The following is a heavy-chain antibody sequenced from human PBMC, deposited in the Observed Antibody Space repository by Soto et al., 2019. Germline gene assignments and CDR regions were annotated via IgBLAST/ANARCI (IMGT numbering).Heavy chain of an antibody. D-gene: IGHD4-17*01. CDR2: ISSSSSYI. J-gene: IGHJ3*02. CDR1: GFTFSSYS. V-gene: IGHV3-21*01. CDR3: ARYGGHAAFDI. Sequence: GGSLRLSCAASGFTFSSYSMNWVRQAPGKGLEWVSSISSSSSYIYYADSVKGRFTISRDNAKNSLYLQMNSLRAEDTAVYYCARYGGHAAFDIWGQGTMVTVSS.